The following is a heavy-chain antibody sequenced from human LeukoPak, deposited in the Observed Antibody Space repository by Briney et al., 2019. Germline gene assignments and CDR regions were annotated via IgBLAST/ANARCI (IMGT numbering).Heavy chain of an antibody. J-gene: IGHJ6*03. CDR3: ARVARTVTTLWAPFYYYYMDV. V-gene: IGHV3-74*01. Sequence: GGSLRLSCTASGFTFGDYAMSWFRQAPGKGLVWVSRINSDGSSTSYADSVKGRFTISRDNAKNTLYLQMNSLRAEDTAVYYCARVARTVTTLWAPFYYYYMDVWGKGTTVTVSS. CDR1: GFTFGDYA. D-gene: IGHD4-17*01. CDR2: INSDGSST.